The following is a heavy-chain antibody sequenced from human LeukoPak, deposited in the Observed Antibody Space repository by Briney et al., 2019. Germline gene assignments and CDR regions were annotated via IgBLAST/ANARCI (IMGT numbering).Heavy chain of an antibody. CDR3: TTGRITMIVVDYYFDY. D-gene: IGHD3-22*01. CDR2: IKSKTDGGTT. V-gene: IGHV3-15*01. Sequence: PGGSLRLSCAASGFTFSSYWMSWVRQAPGKGLEWVGRIKSKTDGGTTDYAAPVKGRFTISRDDSKNTLYLQMNSLKTEDTAVYYCTTGRITMIVVDYYFDYWGQGTLVTVSS. J-gene: IGHJ4*02. CDR1: GFTFSSYW.